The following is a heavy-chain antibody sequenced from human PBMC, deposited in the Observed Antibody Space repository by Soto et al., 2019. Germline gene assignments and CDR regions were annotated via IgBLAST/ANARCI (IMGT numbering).Heavy chain of an antibody. CDR3: ATERRFLEWPHLYGMDV. CDR2: FDPEDGET. D-gene: IGHD3-3*01. CDR1: GYTLTELS. V-gene: IGHV1-24*01. Sequence: ASVKVSCKVSGYTLTELSMHWVRQAPGKGLEWMGGFDPEDGETIYAQKFQGRVTMTEDTSTDTAYMELSSLRSEDTAVYYCATERRFLEWPHLYGMDVWGQGTTVTVSS. J-gene: IGHJ6*02.